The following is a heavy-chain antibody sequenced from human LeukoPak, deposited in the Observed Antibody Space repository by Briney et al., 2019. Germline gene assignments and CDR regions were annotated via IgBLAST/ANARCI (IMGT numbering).Heavy chain of an antibody. D-gene: IGHD1-26*01. CDR1: GGSISSYY. Sequence: PSETLSLTCTVSGGSISSYYWSWIRQPPGKGLEWIGYIYYSGSTNYNPSLKSQVTISVDTSKNQFSLKLSSVTAADTAVYYCARSVVGANCYFDYWGQGTLVTVSS. CDR2: IYYSGST. J-gene: IGHJ4*02. CDR3: ARSVVGANCYFDY. V-gene: IGHV4-59*01.